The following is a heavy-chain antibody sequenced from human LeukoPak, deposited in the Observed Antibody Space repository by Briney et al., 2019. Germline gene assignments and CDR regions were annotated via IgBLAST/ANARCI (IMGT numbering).Heavy chain of an antibody. Sequence: GASVKVSCKASGYTFTGYYMHWVRQAPGQGLEWMGWINPNSGGTNYAQKFQGRVTMTRDTSISTAYMELSGLRSDDTAVYYCARWARVVPAAKCWFDPWGQGTLVTVSS. CDR2: INPNSGGT. D-gene: IGHD2-2*01. V-gene: IGHV1-2*02. J-gene: IGHJ5*02. CDR3: ARWARVVPAAKCWFDP. CDR1: GYTFTGYY.